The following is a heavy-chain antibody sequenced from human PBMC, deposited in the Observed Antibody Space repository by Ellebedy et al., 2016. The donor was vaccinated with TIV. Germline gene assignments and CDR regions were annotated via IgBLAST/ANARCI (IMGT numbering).Heavy chain of an antibody. Sequence: GGSLRLXXAASGFTFSSFGMHWVRQAPGKGLEWVAVIWYDGSNTDYGDSVKGRFTISRDNSKNTLFLQMNSLRAEDTAVYYCARDPSSIAAAGRGDYWGQGTLVTVSS. CDR2: IWYDGSNT. CDR1: GFTFSSFG. D-gene: IGHD6-13*01. CDR3: ARDPSSIAAAGRGDY. J-gene: IGHJ4*02. V-gene: IGHV3-33*01.